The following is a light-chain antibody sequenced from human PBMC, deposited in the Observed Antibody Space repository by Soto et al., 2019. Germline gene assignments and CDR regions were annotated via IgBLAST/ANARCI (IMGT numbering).Light chain of an antibody. J-gene: IGLJ1*01. Sequence: QSALTQPASVSGSPGQSITISCTGTRSDVGGYNYVYWYQQHPGKAPKLMIYDVTNRPSGVSDRFSGSKSGNTASLTISGLQAEDEADYYCSSYTSSSTYVFGAGTKLTVL. CDR2: DVT. V-gene: IGLV2-14*01. CDR3: SSYTSSSTYV. CDR1: RSDVGGYNY.